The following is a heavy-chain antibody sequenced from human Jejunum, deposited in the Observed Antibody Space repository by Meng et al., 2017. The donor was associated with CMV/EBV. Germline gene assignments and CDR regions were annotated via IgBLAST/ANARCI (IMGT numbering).Heavy chain of an antibody. Sequence: SGYSFIDYYMHWERQAPGPGLEWMGWINSVSGDTRSAQKFEGRVTMSRDTSISTSYLEVNILKSDATAIYYCARGAKGYGSGPLDYWGQGTPVTVSS. D-gene: IGHD3-10*01. CDR2: INSVSGDT. CDR3: ARGAKGYGSGPLDY. J-gene: IGHJ4*02. V-gene: IGHV1-2*02. CDR1: GYSFIDYY.